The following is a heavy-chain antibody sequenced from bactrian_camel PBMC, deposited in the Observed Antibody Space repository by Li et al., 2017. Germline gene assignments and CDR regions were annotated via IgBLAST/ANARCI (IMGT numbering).Heavy chain of an antibody. CDR2: AYTGGGKI. V-gene: IGHV3S45*01. CDR1: GAPGDPV. CDR3: AAEGPSWDSDSCVNSEIGY. J-gene: IGHJ6*01. Sequence: HVQLVESGGASVLAGGALTHSCTASGAPGDPVMAWFRQAPGKEREGVAAAYTGGGKIYFVDSVKGRFTISQDVVKNLVYLQMNDLKPEDTAVYYCAAEGPSWDSDSCVNSEIGYWGQGTQVTVS.